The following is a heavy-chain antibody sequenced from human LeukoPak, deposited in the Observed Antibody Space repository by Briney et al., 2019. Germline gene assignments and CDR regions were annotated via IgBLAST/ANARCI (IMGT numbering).Heavy chain of an antibody. D-gene: IGHD4-17*01. V-gene: IGHV3-33*01. CDR3: ARVRDGDYGYIGFDP. Sequence: GGSLRLSCAASGFTFSSYGMHWVRQAPGKGLEWVAVIWYDGSNKYYADSVKGRFTISRDNSKNTLYLQMNSLRAEDTAVYYCARVRDGDYGYIGFDPWGQGTLVTVSS. CDR1: GFTFSSYG. CDR2: IWYDGSNK. J-gene: IGHJ5*02.